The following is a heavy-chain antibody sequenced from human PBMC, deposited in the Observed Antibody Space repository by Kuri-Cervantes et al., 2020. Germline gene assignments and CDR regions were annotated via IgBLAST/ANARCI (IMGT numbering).Heavy chain of an antibody. CDR2: IWYDGSNK. J-gene: IGHJ4*02. CDR1: GFSFSSYW. V-gene: IGHV3-33*08. CDR3: ARDRASYYDSSGYYSGY. D-gene: IGHD3-22*01. Sequence: GGSLRLSCTASGFSFSSYWMSWVRQAPGKGLEWVAVIWYDGSNKYYADSVEGRFTISRDNSKNTLYLQMNSLRAEDTAVYYCARDRASYYDSSGYYSGYWGQGTLVTVSS.